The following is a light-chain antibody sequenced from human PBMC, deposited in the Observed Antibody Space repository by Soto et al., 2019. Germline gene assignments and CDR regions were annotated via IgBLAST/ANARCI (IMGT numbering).Light chain of an antibody. J-gene: IGKJ4*01. CDR3: QQRAGWPPT. CDR1: QSLSSY. Sequence: EIVLTQSPATVSLSPGERATLSCWASQSLSSYLAWYQQKPGQAPRLLINDASNRANGIPARFTGSGSGTDFTLTISSLEPEDFAVYFCQQRAGWPPTFGGGTKVEIK. CDR2: DAS. V-gene: IGKV3-11*01.